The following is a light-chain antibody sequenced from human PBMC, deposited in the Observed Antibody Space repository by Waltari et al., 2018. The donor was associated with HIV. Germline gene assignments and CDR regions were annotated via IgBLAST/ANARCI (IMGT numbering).Light chain of an antibody. Sequence: QSALTQPRSVSGSPGQSVTISCTGTSSDVGGYNYVSWYHQHPGKAPKHMIYDVSKRPSGFTGRFSGSKSSNTASLTISGLQSEDEADYCCCAYAGSYTLVFGGGTKLTVL. CDR3: CAYAGSYTLV. J-gene: IGLJ2*01. CDR2: DVS. V-gene: IGLV2-11*01. CDR1: SSDVGGYNY.